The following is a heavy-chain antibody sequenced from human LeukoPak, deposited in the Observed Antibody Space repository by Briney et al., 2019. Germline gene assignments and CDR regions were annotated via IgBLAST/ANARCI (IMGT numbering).Heavy chain of an antibody. CDR2: ISSSSSTI. J-gene: IGHJ4*02. V-gene: IGHV3-48*01. D-gene: IGHD4-17*01. CDR3: ARESGIYGDYPYYFDY. Sequence: PGGSLRLSCAASGFTFSSYSMNWVRQAPGKGLEWVSHISSSSSTIYYADSVKGRFTISRDNAKNSLYLQMNSLRAEDTAVYYCARESGIYGDYPYYFDYWGQGTLVTVSS. CDR1: GFTFSSYS.